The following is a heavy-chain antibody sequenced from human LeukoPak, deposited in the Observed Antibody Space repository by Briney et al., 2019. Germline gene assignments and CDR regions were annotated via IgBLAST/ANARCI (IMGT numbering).Heavy chain of an antibody. V-gene: IGHV3-73*01. CDR3: TRHGGYCTNGVCYRGFDY. J-gene: IGHJ4*02. CDR2: IRSKANSYAT. CDR1: GFTFSGSA. D-gene: IGHD2-8*01. Sequence: GGSLRLSCAAPGFTFSGSAMHWVRQASGKGLEWVGRIRSKANSYATAYAASVKGRFTISRDDSKNTAYLQMNSLKTEDTAVYYCTRHGGYCTNGVCYRGFDYWGQGTLVTVSS.